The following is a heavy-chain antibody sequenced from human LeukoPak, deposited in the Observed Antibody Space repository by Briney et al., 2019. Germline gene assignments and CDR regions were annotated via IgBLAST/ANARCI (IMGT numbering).Heavy chain of an antibody. D-gene: IGHD6-13*01. CDR2: ISSSGRTI. V-gene: IGHV3-48*03. Sequence: GGSLRLSCAASGFTFSSYEMNWVRQAPGKGLEWVSYISSSGRTIYYADSVKGRFTISRDNAKISLYLQMNSLRVEDTAVYYCARDWPSGWQQLPDYDAVDIWGQGTMVTVSS. CDR1: GFTFSSYE. J-gene: IGHJ3*02. CDR3: ARDWPSGWQQLPDYDAVDI.